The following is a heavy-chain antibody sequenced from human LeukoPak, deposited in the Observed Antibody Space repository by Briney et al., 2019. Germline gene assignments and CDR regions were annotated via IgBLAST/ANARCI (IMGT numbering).Heavy chain of an antibody. V-gene: IGHV3-33*01. CDR3: ARDYPIEYSSSSLFDY. CDR2: IWYDGSNK. Sequence: GRSLRLSCAASGFTFSSYGMHWVRQAPGKGLEWVAVIWYDGSNKYYADSVKGRFTISRDNSKNTLYLQMNSLRAEDTAVYYCARDYPIEYSSSSLFDYWGQGTLVTVSS. CDR1: GFTFSSYG. J-gene: IGHJ4*02. D-gene: IGHD6-6*01.